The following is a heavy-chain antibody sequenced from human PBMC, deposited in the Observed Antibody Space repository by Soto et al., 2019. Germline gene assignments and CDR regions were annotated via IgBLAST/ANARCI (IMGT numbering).Heavy chain of an antibody. D-gene: IGHD3-22*01. V-gene: IGHV1-46*01. CDR2: INPSGGST. CDR3: ARVPRTSGYYYGY. CDR1: GYTFTSYS. Sequence: ASVKVSCKASGYTFTSYSMHWARQAPGQGLEWMGIINPSGGSTSYAQKFQGRVTMTRDTSTSTVYMELSSLRSEDTALYYCARVPRTSGYYYGYWGQGTPVTVSS. J-gene: IGHJ4*02.